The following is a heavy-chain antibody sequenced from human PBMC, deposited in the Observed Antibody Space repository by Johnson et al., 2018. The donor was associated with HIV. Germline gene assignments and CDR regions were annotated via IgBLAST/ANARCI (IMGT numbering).Heavy chain of an antibody. V-gene: IGHV3-30-3*01. J-gene: IGHJ3*02. CDR2: MSYDGNKK. CDR3: AQIGSAAFTMVREPPGGDAFDI. CDR1: GFTFSNYP. Sequence: QVQLVESGGGVVQPGRSLRLSCAASGFTFSNYPIHWVRQAPGKGLEWVAVMSYDGNKKYYADSVKGRFTISRENSTNTLYLQMNSLRADDTAVYYCAQIGSAAFTMVREPPGGDAFDIWGQGTMVTVSS. D-gene: IGHD3-10*01.